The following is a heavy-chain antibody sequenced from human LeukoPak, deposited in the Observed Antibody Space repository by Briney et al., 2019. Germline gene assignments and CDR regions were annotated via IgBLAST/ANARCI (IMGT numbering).Heavy chain of an antibody. CDR3: ARDRAPWIAARLGDY. CDR1: GFTFSSYA. J-gene: IGHJ4*02. Sequence: PGGSLRLSCAASGFTFSSYAMHWVRQAPGKGLEWVAVISYDRSNKYYADSVKGRFTISRDNSKNTLYLQMNSLRAEDTAVYYCARDRAPWIAARLGDYWGQGTLVTVSS. D-gene: IGHD6-6*01. CDR2: ISYDRSNK. V-gene: IGHV3-30-3*01.